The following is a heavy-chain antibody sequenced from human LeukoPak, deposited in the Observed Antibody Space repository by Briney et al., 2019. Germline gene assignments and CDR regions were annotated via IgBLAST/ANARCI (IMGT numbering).Heavy chain of an antibody. D-gene: IGHD3-22*01. CDR3: ARGVGGYYYGNFEY. Sequence: KPSQTLSLTCTVSGGSISRGDHYWSWIRQLPGKGLEWIGYISYGGSTFYNPSLKSRAAISVDTSKTQFSLKLTSVTAADTAVYYCARGVGGYYYGNFEYWGQGILVTVSS. CDR1: GGSISRGDHY. J-gene: IGHJ4*02. V-gene: IGHV4-31*03. CDR2: ISYGGST.